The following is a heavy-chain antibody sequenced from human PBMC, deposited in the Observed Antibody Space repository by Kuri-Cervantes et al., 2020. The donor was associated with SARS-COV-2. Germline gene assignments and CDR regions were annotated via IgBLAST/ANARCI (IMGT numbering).Heavy chain of an antibody. CDR2: ISGSGGST. Sequence: GESLKISCAASGFTFSSYAMSWVRQAPGKGLEWVSAISGSGGSTYYADSVKGRFTISRDNSKNTLYLQMNSLRPEDTGTYFCSKELSTGGQGILVTVSS. J-gene: IGHJ4*02. V-gene: IGHV3-23*01. CDR3: SKELST. CDR1: GFTFSSYA.